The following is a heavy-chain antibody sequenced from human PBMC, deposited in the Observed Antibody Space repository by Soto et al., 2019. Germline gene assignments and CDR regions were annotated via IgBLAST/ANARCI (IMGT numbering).Heavy chain of an antibody. J-gene: IGHJ3*02. CDR2: IYTRGST. CDR1: GGSISSYF. D-gene: IGHD3-3*01. Sequence: QVQLQESGPGLAKPSETLSLTCTVSGGSISSYFWSWIRQPAGKGLEWIGRIYTRGSTNYNPSLKSRVTMSVDTSKNQFSLRLSSVTAADTAVYYCARDGDFWSGSYAFDIWGQGTMVTVSS. V-gene: IGHV4-4*07. CDR3: ARDGDFWSGSYAFDI.